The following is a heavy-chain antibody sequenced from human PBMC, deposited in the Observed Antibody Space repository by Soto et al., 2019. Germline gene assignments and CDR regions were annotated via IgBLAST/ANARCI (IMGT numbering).Heavy chain of an antibody. CDR1: CGSFSGYY. J-gene: IGHJ4*02. Sequence: SETLSLTCAVYCGSFSGYYWSWIRQPPGKGLEWIGEINHSGSTNYNPSLKSRVTISVDTSKNQFSLKLSSVTAADTAVYYCAITAMVRDLFDYWGQGTLVTVSS. D-gene: IGHD5-18*01. V-gene: IGHV4-34*01. CDR3: AITAMVRDLFDY. CDR2: INHSGST.